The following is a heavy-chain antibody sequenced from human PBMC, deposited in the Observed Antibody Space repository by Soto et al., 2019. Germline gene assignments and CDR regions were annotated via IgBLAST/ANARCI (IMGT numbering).Heavy chain of an antibody. CDR1: GFTFSSYS. V-gene: IGHV3-23*01. J-gene: IGHJ4*02. D-gene: IGHD6-13*01. CDR3: AKTTPKRYSSSWYYFYY. CDR2: ISGSGGST. Sequence: PGVSLRLSFAASGFTFSSYSMSWVRQAPGKGLEWVSAISGSGGSTYYADSVKGRFTISRDNSKNTLYLQMNSLRAEDTAVYYCAKTTPKRYSSSWYYFYYWGQGTLVTVSS.